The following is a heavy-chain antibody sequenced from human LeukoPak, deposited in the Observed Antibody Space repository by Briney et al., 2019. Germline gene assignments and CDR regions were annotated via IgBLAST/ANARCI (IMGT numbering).Heavy chain of an antibody. V-gene: IGHV3-23*01. D-gene: IGHD6-19*01. CDR3: ARYPGIAVAGTLPYYMDV. CDR1: GFTFSSYA. J-gene: IGHJ6*03. Sequence: GGSLRLSCAASGFTFSSYAMSWVRQAPGKGLEWVSAISGSGGSTYYADSVKGRFTISRDNSKNTLYLQMNSLRAEDTAVYYCARYPGIAVAGTLPYYMDVWGKGTTVTISS. CDR2: ISGSGGST.